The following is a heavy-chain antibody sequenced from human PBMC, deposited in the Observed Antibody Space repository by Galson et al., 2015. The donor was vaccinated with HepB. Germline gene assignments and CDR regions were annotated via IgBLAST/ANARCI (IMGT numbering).Heavy chain of an antibody. J-gene: IGHJ4*02. D-gene: IGHD3-10*01. V-gene: IGHV3-23*01. CDR2: ISDNSGST. CDR3: AKNYYGSGIYYNGVDY. Sequence: SLRLSCAASGFTFSSYAMSWVRQAPGKGLEWVSTISDNSGSTYYAASVRGRFTISRDNSKNTLYLQMNSLRAEDTAIYYCAKNYYGSGIYYNGVDYWGQGTLVTVSS. CDR1: GFTFSSYA.